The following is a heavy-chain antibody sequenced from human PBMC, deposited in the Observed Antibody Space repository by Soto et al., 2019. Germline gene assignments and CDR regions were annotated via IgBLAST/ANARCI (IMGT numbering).Heavy chain of an antibody. J-gene: IGHJ6*02. V-gene: IGHV3-30*18. D-gene: IGHD5-18*01. Sequence: QVQLVESGGGVVQPGTSLRLACEASGFNFGAYGMHWVRQAPGTGLEWVAVISHDGTKTYYSDSVKGRFTVSRDNSKNVLYVQLVSLRPDDTAVYSCAKDRRDGYTTCSRCYGVDVWGQGTTVTVSS. CDR1: GFNFGAYG. CDR2: ISHDGTKT. CDR3: AKDRRDGYTTCSRCYGVDV.